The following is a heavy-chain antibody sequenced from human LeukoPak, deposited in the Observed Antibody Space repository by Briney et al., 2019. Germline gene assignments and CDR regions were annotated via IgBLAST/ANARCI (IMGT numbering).Heavy chain of an antibody. V-gene: IGHV3-30*18. CDR3: AKDQGTGFSDFDY. Sequence: GGSLRLSCAASGFTFSSSAMHWVRQTPGKGLEWVAVISVCESHKYYADSVKGRFTLSRDNSKNTLYLQMNSLTTEDTAVYYCAKDQGTGFSDFDYWGQGTLVTVSS. D-gene: IGHD6-19*01. CDR1: GFTFSSSA. J-gene: IGHJ4*02. CDR2: ISVCESHK.